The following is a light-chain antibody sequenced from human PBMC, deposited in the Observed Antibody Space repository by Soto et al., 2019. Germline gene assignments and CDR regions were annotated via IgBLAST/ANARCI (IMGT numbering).Light chain of an antibody. CDR3: CSYAGSSTYV. Sequence: QSALTQPASVSGSPGQSITISCTGTSSDVGSYNLVSWYQQHPGKAPKLMIYEGSKRPSGVSNRFSGSKSGNTASLTISGLHAEDAADYYCCSYAGSSTYVFGTGTKVTVL. CDR2: EGS. J-gene: IGLJ1*01. CDR1: SSDVGSYNL. V-gene: IGLV2-23*01.